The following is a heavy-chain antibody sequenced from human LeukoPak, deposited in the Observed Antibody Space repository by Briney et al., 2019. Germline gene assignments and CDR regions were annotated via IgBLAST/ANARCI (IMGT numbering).Heavy chain of an antibody. CDR1: GDSVSDNRAA. J-gene: IGHJ4*02. Sequence: SQTLSLTCAISGDSVSDNRAAWNWIRQSPSRGLEWLGRAYYRSKWYKDYAVSVKSRITINPDTSKNQFSLQLNSVTPEDTAVYYCARRDVGYSSGWYLDYWGQGTLVTVSS. CDR2: AYYRSKWYK. D-gene: IGHD6-19*01. CDR3: ARRDVGYSSGWYLDY. V-gene: IGHV6-1*01.